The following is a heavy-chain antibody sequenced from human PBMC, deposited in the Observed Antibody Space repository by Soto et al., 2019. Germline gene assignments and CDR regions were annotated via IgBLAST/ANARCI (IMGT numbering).Heavy chain of an antibody. CDR2: IWYDGSNK. J-gene: IGHJ4*02. V-gene: IGHV3-33*01. CDR3: ARDKIKAVAGRGGFDY. CDR1: GFTFSSYG. Sequence: GGSLRLSCAASGFTFSSYGMHWVRQAPGKGLEWVAVIWYDGSNKYYADSVKGRFTISRDNSKNTLYLQMNSLRAEDTAVYYCARDKIKAVAGRGGFDYWGQGTLVTVSS. D-gene: IGHD6-19*01.